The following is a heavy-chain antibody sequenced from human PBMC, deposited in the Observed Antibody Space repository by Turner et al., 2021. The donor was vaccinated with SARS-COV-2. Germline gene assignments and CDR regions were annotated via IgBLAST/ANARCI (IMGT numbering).Heavy chain of an antibody. J-gene: IGHJ6*02. V-gene: IGHV3-23*01. Sequence: EVQLLESGGGLVQPGGSLRLSCAASGFTFRSYAMSWVRQAPGKGLEWVSAIGGSGGSTYYAESVKGRFTISRDNSKNTLYLQMDSLRTEDRAVYYCARDLIYYGMDVWGQGTTVTVS. CDR1: GFTFRSYA. CDR2: IGGSGGST. CDR3: ARDLIYYGMDV.